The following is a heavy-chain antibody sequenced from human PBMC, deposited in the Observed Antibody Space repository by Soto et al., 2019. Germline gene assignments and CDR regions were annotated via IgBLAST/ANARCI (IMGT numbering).Heavy chain of an antibody. CDR3: ARDTRFGRAAAGDYYYYGMDV. J-gene: IGHJ6*02. Sequence: ASVKVSCKASGYTFTGYYMHWVRQAPGQGLEWMGWINPNSGGTNYAQKFQGWVTMTRDTSISTAYMELSRLRSGDTAVYYCARDTRFGRAAAGDYYYYGMDVWGQGTTVTVSS. CDR2: INPNSGGT. D-gene: IGHD6-13*01. CDR1: GYTFTGYY. V-gene: IGHV1-2*04.